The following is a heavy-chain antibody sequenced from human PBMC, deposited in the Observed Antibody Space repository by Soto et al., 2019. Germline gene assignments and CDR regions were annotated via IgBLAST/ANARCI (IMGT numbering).Heavy chain of an antibody. CDR1: GGSISSYY. J-gene: IGHJ4*02. CDR3: AREHDYGDYEIS. Sequence: ETLSLTCTVSGGSISSYYWSWIRQPPGKGLEWIGYIYYSGSTNYNPSLKSRVTISVDTSKNQFSLKLSSVTAADTAVYYCAREHDYGDYEISWGQGTLVTVSS. D-gene: IGHD4-17*01. CDR2: IYYSGST. V-gene: IGHV4-59*01.